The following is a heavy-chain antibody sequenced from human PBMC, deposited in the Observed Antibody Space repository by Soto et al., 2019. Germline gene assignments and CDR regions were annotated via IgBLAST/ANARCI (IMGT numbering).Heavy chain of an antibody. CDR2: IYYSGST. V-gene: IGHV4-31*03. J-gene: IGHJ5*02. D-gene: IGHD2-21*02. Sequence: SETLSLTCTVSGGSISSGGYYWSWIRQHPGKGLEWIGYIYYSGSTYYNPSLKSRVTISVDTSKNQFSLKLSSVTAADTAVYYCARSRRKFVVVTAPSWFDPWGQGTLVTVSS. CDR1: GGSISSGGYY. CDR3: ARSRRKFVVVTAPSWFDP.